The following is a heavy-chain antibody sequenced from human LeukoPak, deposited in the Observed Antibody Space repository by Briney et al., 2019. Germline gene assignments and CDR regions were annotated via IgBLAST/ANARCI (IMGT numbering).Heavy chain of an antibody. CDR2: ISSSGSTI. CDR1: GFTFSDYY. J-gene: IGHJ6*02. D-gene: IGHD3-10*01. V-gene: IGHV3-11*01. Sequence: GGSLRLSCAASGFTFSDYYMSWIRQAPGKGLEWVSYISSSGSTIYYADSVKGRFTISRDNAKNSLYLQMNGLRAEDTAVYYCARDQYYGSGSYYNSYYYGMDVWGQGTTVTVSS. CDR3: ARDQYYGSGSYYNSYYYGMDV.